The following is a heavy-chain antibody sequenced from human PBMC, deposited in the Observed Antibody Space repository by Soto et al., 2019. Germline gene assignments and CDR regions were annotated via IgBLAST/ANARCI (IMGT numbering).Heavy chain of an antibody. CDR1: GFTFGSYG. D-gene: IGHD3-10*01. Sequence: QVQLVESGGGVIQPGRSLRLSCAASGFTFGSYGMHWVRQAPGKGPEGVAVIWYDGRKTYYADSVKGRFTISRDNPKNTLYLQMNSLRAEDTAVYYCARVAVWFGDYYYYGMDVWGQGTTVTVSS. CDR2: IWYDGRKT. J-gene: IGHJ6*01. CDR3: ARVAVWFGDYYYYGMDV. V-gene: IGHV3-33*01.